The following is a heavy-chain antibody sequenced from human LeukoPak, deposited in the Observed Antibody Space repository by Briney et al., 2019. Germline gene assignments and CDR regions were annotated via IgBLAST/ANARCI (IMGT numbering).Heavy chain of an antibody. D-gene: IGHD6-19*01. V-gene: IGHV3-11*04. CDR2: ISSSGSTI. CDR3: AKDYSSGCPFQH. J-gene: IGHJ1*01. Sequence: GGSLRLSCAASGFTFSDYYMSWIRQAPGKGLEWVSYISSSGSTIYYADSVKGRFTISRDNAKNSLYLQMNSLRAEDTAVYYCAKDYSSGCPFQHWGQGTLVTVSS. CDR1: GFTFSDYY.